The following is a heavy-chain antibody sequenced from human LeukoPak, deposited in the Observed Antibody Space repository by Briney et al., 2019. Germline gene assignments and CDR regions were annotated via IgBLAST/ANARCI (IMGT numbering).Heavy chain of an antibody. D-gene: IGHD5-12*01. CDR3: ARYSRNGVDEIGF. J-gene: IGHJ4*02. CDR2: MYYSGST. CDR1: GGSIISSSYY. Sequence: PSETLSLTCTVSGGSIISSSYYWGWIRQPPGKGLEWIGSMYYSGSTYKNPSLKSRVTISVDTSKNQFSLKLSSVTAADTAVYYCARYSRNGVDEIGFWGQGTLVIVSS. V-gene: IGHV4-39*01.